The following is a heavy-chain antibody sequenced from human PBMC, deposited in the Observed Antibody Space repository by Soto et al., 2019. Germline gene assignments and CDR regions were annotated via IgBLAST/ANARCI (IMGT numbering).Heavy chain of an antibody. Sequence: ALETLSLTCTVSGVSISGSRYYWGWIRQPPGRGLEWIGNIYYSGSTYYTPALKSRVTLSVDTSKNQFSLNLNSVTAADTAVYYCARGGIPPSGYGIAYAMDVWGQGTTVTVSS. CDR3: ARGGIPPSGYGIAYAMDV. V-gene: IGHV4-39*01. CDR2: IYYSGST. CDR1: GVSISGSRYY. J-gene: IGHJ6*02. D-gene: IGHD1-26*01.